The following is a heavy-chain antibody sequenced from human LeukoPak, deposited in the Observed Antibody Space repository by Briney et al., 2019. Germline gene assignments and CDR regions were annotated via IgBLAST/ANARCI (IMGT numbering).Heavy chain of an antibody. CDR1: GGSMSTSDNY. J-gene: IGHJ6*04. Sequence: ASETLSLTCTVSGGSMSTSDNYWNWIRQPAGKGLEWIGRIYTSGSTAYNPSLKSRVTMSLDTSKNQVSLKLSSVTAADTAVYYCARDMRAYYDILTGYPPLYGMDVWGKGTTVTVSS. V-gene: IGHV4-4*07. CDR3: ARDMRAYYDILTGYPPLYGMDV. CDR2: IYTSGST. D-gene: IGHD3-9*01.